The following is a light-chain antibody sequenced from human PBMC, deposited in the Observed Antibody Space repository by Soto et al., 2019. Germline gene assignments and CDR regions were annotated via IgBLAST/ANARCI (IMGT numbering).Light chain of an antibody. V-gene: IGLV3-21*02. CDR3: QVWDSSRDQCV. CDR1: RIGYKT. J-gene: IGLJ1*01. CDR2: DDR. Sequence: SYELAQPPSVSVAPGQTATITCGGNRIGYKTVHWYQQKPGQAPVVVVHDDRDRPSGIPERFSGANSGDTATLTISRVEAGDEADYFCQVWDSSRDQCVFGTGPKVTVL.